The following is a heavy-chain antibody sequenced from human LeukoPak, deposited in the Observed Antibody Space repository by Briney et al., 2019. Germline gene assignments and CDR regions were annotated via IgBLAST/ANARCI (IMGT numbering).Heavy chain of an antibody. D-gene: IGHD2-21*02. Sequence: SETLSLTCSVSGGSISSSDYYWGWIRQPPGKGLEWIGTMFYNGATKSNPSLSSRVTISIDTSKNQFSLKLSSVTAADTAVYYCARVRVVTFTYFDYWGQGTLVTVSS. CDR1: GGSISSSDYY. CDR2: MFYNGAT. J-gene: IGHJ4*02. CDR3: ARVRVVTFTYFDY. V-gene: IGHV4-39*07.